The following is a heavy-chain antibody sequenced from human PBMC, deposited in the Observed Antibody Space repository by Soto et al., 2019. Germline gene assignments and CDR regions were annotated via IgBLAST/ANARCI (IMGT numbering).Heavy chain of an antibody. CDR2: INPSGGST. J-gene: IGHJ6*03. V-gene: IGHV1-46*01. CDR3: ARCGTMVPWDYYYMDV. CDR1: GYTFTSYY. D-gene: IGHD1-1*01. Sequence: ASAKVSCKASGYTFTSYYMHWLRQAPGQGLEWMGIINPSGGSTNYAQKLQGRVTMTTDTSTSTAYMELRSLRSDDTAVYYCARCGTMVPWDYYYMDVWGKGTTVTVSS.